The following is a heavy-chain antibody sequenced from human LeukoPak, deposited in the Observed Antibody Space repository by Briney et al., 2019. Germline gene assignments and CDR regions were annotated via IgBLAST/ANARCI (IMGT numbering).Heavy chain of an antibody. CDR1: GGSIGSSSYY. D-gene: IGHD3-16*01. CDR2: IYYSGST. CDR3: ARGIRGAADY. Sequence: SETLSLTCTISGGSIGSSSYYWGWIRQPPGKGLNWIGSIYYSGSTYYNPSLKSRVTISVDTSRDQFSLKLNSVTAADTAVYYCARGIRGAADYWGQGTLVTVSS. V-gene: IGHV4-39*07. J-gene: IGHJ4*02.